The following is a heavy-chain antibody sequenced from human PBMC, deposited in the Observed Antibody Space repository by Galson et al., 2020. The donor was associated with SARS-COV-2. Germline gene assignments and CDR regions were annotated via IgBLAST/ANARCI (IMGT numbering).Heavy chain of an antibody. CDR3: ARGGSRPVMVFDYYYYYMDV. CDR2: ISHSGST. CDR1: GGSFSDYS. D-gene: IGHD5-18*01. Sequence: SENLSLTCGVYGGSFSDYSWTWVRQPPGKGLEWIGEISHSGSTNYSPPLKSRVFMSVDTSKNQFSLKLRSVTAAYTAVYYCARGGSRPVMVFDYYYYYMDVWGKGTTVTVSS. J-gene: IGHJ6*03. V-gene: IGHV4-34*01.